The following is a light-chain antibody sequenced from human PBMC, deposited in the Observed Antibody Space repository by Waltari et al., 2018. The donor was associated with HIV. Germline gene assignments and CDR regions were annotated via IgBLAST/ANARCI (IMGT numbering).Light chain of an antibody. CDR2: SNN. Sequence: QSVLPQPPSAPGTPGQRVTTSCSGTGPNIGGSTVNWYHQLPGTAPNPLIYSNNQRPSRVPDRFSGSKSGTSASLAISGLQSDDETTYYCATWDGSLNGPVFGGGTKLTVL. CDR1: GPNIGGST. CDR3: ATWDGSLNGPV. J-gene: IGLJ3*02. V-gene: IGLV1-44*01.